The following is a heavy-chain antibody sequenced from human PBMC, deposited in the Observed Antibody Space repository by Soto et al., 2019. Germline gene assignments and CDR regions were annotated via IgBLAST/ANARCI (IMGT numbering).Heavy chain of an antibody. CDR1: GFTFSSYG. CDR2: ISYDGSNK. Sequence: PWGSLRLSCAASGFTFSSYGMHWVRQAPGKGLEWVAVISYDGSNKYYADSVKGRFTVSRDNSKNTLYLQMNSLRAEDTAVYYCAKVLRRITMVRGVITGPDYWGQGTLVTVSS. D-gene: IGHD3-10*01. CDR3: AKVLRRITMVRGVITGPDY. V-gene: IGHV3-30*18. J-gene: IGHJ4*02.